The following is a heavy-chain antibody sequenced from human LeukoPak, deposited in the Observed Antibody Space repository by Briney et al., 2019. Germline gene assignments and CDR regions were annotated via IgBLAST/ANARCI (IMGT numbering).Heavy chain of an antibody. CDR3: AEDGRGSPSSYFDY. D-gene: IGHD3-16*01. Sequence: PGGSLRLSCAASGFTFSSYGMHWVRQAPGKGLEWVAVISYDGSNKYYADSVKGRFTISRDNSKNTLYLQMNSLRAEDTAVYYCAEDGRGSPSSYFDYWGQGTLVTVSS. CDR2: ISYDGSNK. CDR1: GFTFSSYG. J-gene: IGHJ4*02. V-gene: IGHV3-30*18.